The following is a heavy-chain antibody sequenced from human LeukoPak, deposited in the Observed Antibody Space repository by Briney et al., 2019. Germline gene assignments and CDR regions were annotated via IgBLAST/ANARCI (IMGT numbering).Heavy chain of an antibody. CDR1: GGSISSYY. CDR2: IYYSGST. CDR3: ARRGYQSSGWYY. Sequence: SETLSLTCTVSGGSISSYYWSWIRQPPGKGLEWIGYIYYSGSTNYNPSLKSRVTISVDTSKNQFSLKLSSVTAADTAVYYCARRGYQSSGWYYWGQGTLVTVSS. J-gene: IGHJ4*02. V-gene: IGHV4-59*12. D-gene: IGHD6-19*01.